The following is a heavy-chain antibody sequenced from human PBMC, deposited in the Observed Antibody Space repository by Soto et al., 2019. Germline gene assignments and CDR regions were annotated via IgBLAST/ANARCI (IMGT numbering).Heavy chain of an antibody. CDR3: AKSREVLEWLSTPSYYYYGMDV. Sequence: GGSLRLSCAASGFTFSSYAMSWVRQAPGKGLEWVSAISGSGGSTYYADSVKGRFTISRDNSKNTLYLQMNSLRAEDTAVYYCAKSREVLEWLSTPSYYYYGMDVWGQGTTVTVSS. CDR1: GFTFSSYA. J-gene: IGHJ6*02. V-gene: IGHV3-23*01. CDR2: ISGSGGST. D-gene: IGHD3-3*01.